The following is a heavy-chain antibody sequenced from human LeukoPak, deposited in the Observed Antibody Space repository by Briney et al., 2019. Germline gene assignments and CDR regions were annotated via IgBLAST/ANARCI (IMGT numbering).Heavy chain of an antibody. CDR1: GITVSSNY. CDR2: LYSGGTT. Sequence: GGSLRLSCAASGITVSSNYMTWVRQAPGKGLEWVSVLYSGGTTYYADSVKGRFTISRDNSKNTLYLQMDRLRVEDTAVYYCGRKPPGIRGPGVWGQGTLVTVSS. CDR3: GRKPPGIRGPGV. V-gene: IGHV3-53*01. J-gene: IGHJ4*02. D-gene: IGHD1-14*01.